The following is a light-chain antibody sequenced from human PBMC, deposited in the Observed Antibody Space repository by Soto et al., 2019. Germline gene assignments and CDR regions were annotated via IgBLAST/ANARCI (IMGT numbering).Light chain of an antibody. CDR2: DAS. CDR3: QQRSNWPPEYT. Sequence: EIVLTQSPATLSLSPGERATLSCRASQSVSSYLAWYQQKPGQAPRLLIYDASNRATGIPARFSGSGSGTDFTLTLSSRDPEDVAVYYCQQRSNWPPEYTFGQGTKLEI. CDR1: QSVSSY. V-gene: IGKV3-11*01. J-gene: IGKJ2*01.